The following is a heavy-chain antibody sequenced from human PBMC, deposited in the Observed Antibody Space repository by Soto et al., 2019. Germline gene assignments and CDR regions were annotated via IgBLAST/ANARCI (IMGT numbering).Heavy chain of an antibody. Sequence: PGGSLRLSCAASGFTFSSYSMNWVRQAPGKGLEWVSSISSSGTYIYYADSVKGRFTISRDNAKNSLYLQMNGLRAEDTAVYYCTTDLYYYDSSGYAGEVDYWGQGP. D-gene: IGHD3-22*01. CDR3: TTDLYYYDSSGYAGEVDY. CDR2: ISSSGTYI. J-gene: IGHJ4*02. CDR1: GFTFSSYS. V-gene: IGHV3-21*01.